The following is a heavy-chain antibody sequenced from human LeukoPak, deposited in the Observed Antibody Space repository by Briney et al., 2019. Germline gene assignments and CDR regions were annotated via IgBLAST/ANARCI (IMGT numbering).Heavy chain of an antibody. Sequence: PGGSLRLSCAASGFTFSSYSMNWVRQAPGKGLEWVSSISSSDSYIYYADSIKGRFTISRDDAKNSLYLQMNSLRDEETAVYYCVRDSSSSLSYIDWFDPWGQGTLVTVSS. CDR3: VRDSSSSLSYIDWFDP. V-gene: IGHV3-21*01. CDR1: GFTFSSYS. J-gene: IGHJ5*02. CDR2: ISSSDSYI. D-gene: IGHD2-2*01.